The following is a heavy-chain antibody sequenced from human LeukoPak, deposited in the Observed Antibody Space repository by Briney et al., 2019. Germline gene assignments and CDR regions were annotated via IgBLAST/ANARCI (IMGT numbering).Heavy chain of an antibody. Sequence: GSLRLSCAASGFTFSSYSVNWVRQAPGKGLEWVSSISERSSYIYYADSMKGRFTISRDNAKNSLYLQMNSLRAEDTAVYYCARSTRRQNIVFDIWGQGTVVTVS. V-gene: IGHV3-21*01. CDR1: GFTFSSYS. CDR2: ISERSSYI. D-gene: IGHD2-15*01. J-gene: IGHJ3*02. CDR3: ARSTRRQNIVFDI.